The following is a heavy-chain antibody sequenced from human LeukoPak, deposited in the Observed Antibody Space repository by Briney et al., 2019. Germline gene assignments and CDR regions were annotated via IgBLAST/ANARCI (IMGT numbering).Heavy chain of an antibody. CDR3: ATDPLYCSSTSCPDY. V-gene: IGHV1-24*01. J-gene: IGHJ4*02. D-gene: IGHD2-2*01. Sequence: GASVKVSCKVSGYTLTELSMHWVRQAPGKGLEWMGGFDPEDGETIYAQKFQGRVTMTEDTSTDTAYIELSSLRSEDTAVYYCATDPLYCSSTSCPDYWGQGTLVTVSS. CDR1: GYTLTELS. CDR2: FDPEDGET.